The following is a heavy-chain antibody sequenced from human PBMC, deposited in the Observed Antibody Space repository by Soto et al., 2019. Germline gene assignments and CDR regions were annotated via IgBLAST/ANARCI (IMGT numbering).Heavy chain of an antibody. CDR3: ARKVAAAAMYYYYGMDV. Sequence: QITLKESGPTLVKPTQTLTLTCTFSGFSLSTSGVGVGWIRQPPGKALEGLALIYWDDDKRYSPSLKSRLTITKDTSKNQVVLTMTNMDPVDTATYYCARKVAAAAMYYYYGMDVWGQGTTVTVSS. CDR1: GFSLSTSGVG. CDR2: IYWDDDK. D-gene: IGHD2-2*01. J-gene: IGHJ6*02. V-gene: IGHV2-5*02.